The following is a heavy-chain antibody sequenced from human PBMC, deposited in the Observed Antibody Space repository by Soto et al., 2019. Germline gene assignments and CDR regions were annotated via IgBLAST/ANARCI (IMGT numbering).Heavy chain of an antibody. CDR1: GYTITSYV. V-gene: IGHV1-18*01. Sequence: QVQLVQSGAEVKKPGTSVKVSCKASGYTITSYVISWVRQAPGQGLEWMGWISAYNGNTNYAQKLQGRVTMTTDTSTSTAYMELRSLRSDDSAVYYCARDLGYSYGYYYGMDVWGQGTTVTVSS. D-gene: IGHD5-18*01. J-gene: IGHJ6*02. CDR3: ARDLGYSYGYYYGMDV. CDR2: ISAYNGNT.